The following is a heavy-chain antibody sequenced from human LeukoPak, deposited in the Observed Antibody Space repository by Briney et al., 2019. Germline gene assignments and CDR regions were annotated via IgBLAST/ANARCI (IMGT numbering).Heavy chain of an antibody. V-gene: IGHV1-8*01. Sequence: ASVKVSCKASGYTFTSYDINWVRQATGQGLEWMGWMNPNSGNTGYAQKFQGRVTMTRNTSISTAYMELSSLRSEDTAVYYCAREGRYYGSGSYYQPNFDYWGQGTLVTVSS. J-gene: IGHJ4*02. CDR1: GYTFTSYD. CDR2: MNPNSGNT. D-gene: IGHD3-10*01. CDR3: AREGRYYGSGSYYQPNFDY.